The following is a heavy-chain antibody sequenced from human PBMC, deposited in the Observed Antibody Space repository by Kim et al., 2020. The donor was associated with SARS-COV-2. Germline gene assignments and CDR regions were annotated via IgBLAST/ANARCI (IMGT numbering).Heavy chain of an antibody. Sequence: GGSLRLSCAASGFTFSSYSMNWVRQAPGKGLEWVSTISSSSSYIYYADSVKDRFTISRDNAKNSVCLQMNSLRAEDTAVYYCTRDLSTGDPRGFDYWGQGTLVTVSS. CDR1: GFTFSSYS. V-gene: IGHV3-21*01. CDR2: ISSSSSYI. CDR3: TRDLSTGDPRGFDY. D-gene: IGHD7-27*01. J-gene: IGHJ4*02.